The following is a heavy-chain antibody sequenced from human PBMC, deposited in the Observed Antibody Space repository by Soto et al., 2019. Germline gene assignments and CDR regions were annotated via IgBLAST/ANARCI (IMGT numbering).Heavy chain of an antibody. Sequence: GASVKVSCKASGDTFSSYTISWVRQAPGQGLEWMGRIIPILGIANYAQKFQGRVTITADKSTSTAYMELSSLRSEDTAVYYCARENCSGGSCYSVYYYYGMDVWGQGTTVTVSS. CDR1: GDTFSSYT. J-gene: IGHJ6*02. V-gene: IGHV1-69*04. CDR2: IIPILGIA. CDR3: ARENCSGGSCYSVYYYYGMDV. D-gene: IGHD2-15*01.